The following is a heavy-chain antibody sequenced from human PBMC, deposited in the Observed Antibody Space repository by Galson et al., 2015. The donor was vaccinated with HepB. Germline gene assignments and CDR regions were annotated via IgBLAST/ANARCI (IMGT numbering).Heavy chain of an antibody. CDR1: GFTFKNFG. J-gene: IGHJ4*02. CDR3: ARSLGIGIDF. CDR2: IWHDGGKK. D-gene: IGHD2-21*01. Sequence: SLRLSCAASGFTFKNFGMHWVRQAPGKGLEWVAVIWHDGGKKYYGDSVKGRFTVSRDNHENTLYLQMNSLRVEDTATYFCARSLGIGIDFWGQGSLVSVSS. V-gene: IGHV3-33*08.